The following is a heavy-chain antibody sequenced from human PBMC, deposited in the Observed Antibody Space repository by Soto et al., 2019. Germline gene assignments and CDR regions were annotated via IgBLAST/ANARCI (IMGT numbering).Heavy chain of an antibody. CDR3: ARVVILVPTASTHYYYHMDV. CDR2: IIPIVGTG. CDR1: GGTFSNYA. Sequence: QVQLVQSGAEVRKPGSSVTVSCKASGGTFSNYAISWVRQAPGQGLEWMGGIIPIVGTGSYAQKFQGRVTITEDAPTTTAYMELSSLRFEDTAVYYCARVVILVPTASTHYYYHMDVWGPGTTVTVSS. D-gene: IGHD2-2*01. V-gene: IGHV1-69*01. J-gene: IGHJ6*02.